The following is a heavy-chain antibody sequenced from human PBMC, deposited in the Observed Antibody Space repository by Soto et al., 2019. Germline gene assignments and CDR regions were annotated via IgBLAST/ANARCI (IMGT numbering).Heavy chain of an antibody. Sequence: PGGSLRLSCAASGFTFDDYGMSWVRQAPGKGLEWVSGINWNGGSTGYADSVKGRFTISRDNAKNSLYLQMNSLRAEDTAVYYCARDLGSSWYPEYFQLWGQGTLVTVSS. D-gene: IGHD6-13*01. J-gene: IGHJ1*01. CDR2: INWNGGST. CDR3: ARDLGSSWYPEYFQL. V-gene: IGHV3-20*04. CDR1: GFTFDDYG.